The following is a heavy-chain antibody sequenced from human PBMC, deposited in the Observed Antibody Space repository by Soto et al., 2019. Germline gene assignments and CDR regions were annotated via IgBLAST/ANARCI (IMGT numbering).Heavy chain of an antibody. CDR2: ISGSGGST. V-gene: IGHV3-23*01. CDR1: GFTFSSYA. CDR3: AITPPESPFDY. D-gene: IGHD2-15*01. J-gene: IGHJ4*02. Sequence: GESLKISCAASGFTFSSYAMSWVRQAPGKGLEWVSAISGSGGSTYYADSVKGRFTISRDNSKNTLYLQMNSLRAEDTAVYYCAITPPESPFDYWGQGTLVTVSS.